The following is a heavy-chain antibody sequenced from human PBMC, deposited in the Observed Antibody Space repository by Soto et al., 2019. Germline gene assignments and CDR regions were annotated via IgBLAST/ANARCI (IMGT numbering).Heavy chain of an antibody. CDR2: INTNNGDT. Sequence: QVQLVQSGAEVKNPGASVKVSCKASGYTFTGYHIHWVRQAPGQGLEWMGWINTNNGDTLYAQNFQGWVTMTRDTSINTVYMEVTRRRPDDTAIYYCARWVGASNWFDPWGQGTLVTVPS. CDR3: ARWVGASNWFDP. D-gene: IGHD1-26*01. CDR1: GYTFTGYH. J-gene: IGHJ5*02. V-gene: IGHV1-2*04.